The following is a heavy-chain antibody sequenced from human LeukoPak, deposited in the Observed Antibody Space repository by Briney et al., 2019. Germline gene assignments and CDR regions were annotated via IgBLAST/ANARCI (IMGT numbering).Heavy chain of an antibody. D-gene: IGHD5-12*01. Sequence: PGGSLRLSCAASGFTFSTYSMNWVRQAPGKGLEWVSYISSSSGTIYYADSVKGRFTISRDNAKNSLYLQMNSLRAEDTAVYYCARDRGWLRADDYWGQGTLVTVSS. V-gene: IGHV3-48*01. CDR3: ARDRGWLRADDY. J-gene: IGHJ4*02. CDR1: GFTFSTYS. CDR2: ISSSSGTI.